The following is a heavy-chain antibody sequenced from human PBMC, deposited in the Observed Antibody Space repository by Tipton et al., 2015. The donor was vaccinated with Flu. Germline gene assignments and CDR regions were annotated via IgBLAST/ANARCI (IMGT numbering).Heavy chain of an antibody. Sequence: SGFTFSGYGMHWVRQAPGKGLEWVAFIRHDESDKYYADSVKGRFTISRDNAKNSLYLQMNSLRAEDTAVYYCARGYDPVDYWGQGSLVTVSS. CDR1: GFTFSGYG. D-gene: IGHD1-1*01. J-gene: IGHJ4*02. CDR3: ARGYDPVDY. V-gene: IGHV3-30*02. CDR2: IRHDESDK.